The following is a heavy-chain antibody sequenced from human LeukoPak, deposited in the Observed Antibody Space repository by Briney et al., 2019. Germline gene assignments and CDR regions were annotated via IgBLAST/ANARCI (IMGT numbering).Heavy chain of an antibody. J-gene: IGHJ4*02. D-gene: IGHD3-22*01. V-gene: IGHV3-23*01. CDR3: ARSLGYYDSSGYYYGHFDY. CDR2: ISGSGGST. Sequence: GGSLRLSCAASGFTFSSYAMSWVRQAPGKGLEWVSAISGSGGSTYYADSVKGRFTISRDNSKNTLYLQMNSLRAEDMAVYYCARSLGYYDSSGYYYGHFDYWGQGTLVTVS. CDR1: GFTFSSYA.